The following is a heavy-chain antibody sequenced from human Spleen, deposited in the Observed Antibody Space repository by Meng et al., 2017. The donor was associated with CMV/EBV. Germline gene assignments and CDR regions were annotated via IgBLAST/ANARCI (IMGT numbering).Heavy chain of an antibody. CDR3: ARGRVPAATYYFDY. J-gene: IGHJ4*02. V-gene: IGHV4-34*01. CDR2: INHSGST. Sequence: GSLRLSCAVYGGSFSGYYWNWSRQPPGRGLEWIGEINHSGSTNYNPSLESRVSISADTSKNQFSLKLTSLTAADTAVYYCARGRVPAATYYFDYWGQGTLVTVSS. CDR1: GGSFSGYY. D-gene: IGHD2-2*01.